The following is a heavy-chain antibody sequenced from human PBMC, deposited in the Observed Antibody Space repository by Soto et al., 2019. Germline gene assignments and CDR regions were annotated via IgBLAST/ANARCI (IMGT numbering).Heavy chain of an antibody. CDR1: GYTFTSYG. D-gene: IGHD6-13*01. CDR3: ARVTAAAEYYYYYGMDV. Sequence: GASVKVSCKASGYTFTSYGISWVRQAPGQGLEWMGWISAYNGNTNYAQRLQGRVTMTTDTSTSTAYMELRSLRSDDTAVYYCARVTAAAEYYYYYGMDVWGQGTTVTVSS. J-gene: IGHJ6*02. V-gene: IGHV1-18*01. CDR2: ISAYNGNT.